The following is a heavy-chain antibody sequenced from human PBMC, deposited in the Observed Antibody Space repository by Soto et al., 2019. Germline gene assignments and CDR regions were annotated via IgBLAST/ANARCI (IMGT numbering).Heavy chain of an antibody. J-gene: IGHJ6*02. Sequence: PSEPLSLTCTVSGGSISSSSYYWGWIRQPPGQGQEWIGSIYYSGSTYYNPSLKSRVTIYVDTSKNQFSLKLSSVTAADTAVYYCARTFMVRGSYGMDGWGQGTTVT. D-gene: IGHD3-10*01. CDR1: GGSISSSSYY. V-gene: IGHV4-39*01. CDR3: ARTFMVRGSYGMDG. CDR2: IYYSGST.